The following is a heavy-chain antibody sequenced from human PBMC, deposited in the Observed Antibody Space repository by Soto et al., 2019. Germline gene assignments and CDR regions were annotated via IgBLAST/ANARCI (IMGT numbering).Heavy chain of an antibody. CDR2: ISYSGST. J-gene: IGHJ4*02. CDR3: SGRRLSFDS. V-gene: IGHV4-31*03. Sequence: QVQLQESGPGLVKPSQTLSLTCTVSGGSISSGGYYWSWIRQHPVKGLEWIGFISYSGSTYYNPSLKSRVAISVDTSQTQFSLILTSVTAADTAVYYCSGRRLSFDSWGQGALVTVSS. CDR1: GGSISSGGYY. D-gene: IGHD3-16*02.